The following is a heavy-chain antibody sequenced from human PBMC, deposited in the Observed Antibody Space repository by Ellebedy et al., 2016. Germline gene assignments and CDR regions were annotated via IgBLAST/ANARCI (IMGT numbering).Heavy chain of an antibody. J-gene: IGHJ4*02. V-gene: IGHV3-74*01. Sequence: GGSLRLSCAASGFTFSNYVMSWVRQSPGKGLVWVSRIARDERITDYADSVKGRFTISRDDSKNTVFLHMSRLRDEDTAVYYCVREASIGGTVFFDHWGQGVLVTVSS. CDR3: VREASIGGTVFFDH. CDR1: GFTFSNYV. D-gene: IGHD1-7*01. CDR2: IARDERIT.